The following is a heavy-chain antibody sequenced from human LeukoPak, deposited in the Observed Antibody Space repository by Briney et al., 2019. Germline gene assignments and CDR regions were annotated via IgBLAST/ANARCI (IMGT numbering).Heavy chain of an antibody. D-gene: IGHD2-2*01. CDR1: GFTFSSYA. CDR3: AKDRRRYCSSTSCYYFDY. J-gene: IGHJ4*02. V-gene: IGHV3-23*01. CDR2: ISGSGGST. Sequence: GGSLRLSCAASGFTFSSYAMSWVRQAPGKGLEWVSAISGSGGSTYYADSVKGRFTISRDNSKNTLYLQMNSLRAGDTAVYYCAKDRRRYCSSTSCYYFDYWGQGTLVTVSS.